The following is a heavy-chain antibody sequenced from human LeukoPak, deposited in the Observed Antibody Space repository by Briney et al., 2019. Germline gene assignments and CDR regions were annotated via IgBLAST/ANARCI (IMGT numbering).Heavy chain of an antibody. V-gene: IGHV3-30*03. J-gene: IGHJ4*02. D-gene: IGHD6-13*01. Sequence: GGSLRLSCAASRFTFSTYGMHWVRQAPGKGLEWVALISYDGINKYYADSVKGRFTISRDNAKNSLYLQMNSLRAEDTAVYYCASSPEGYSSSWYYFDYWGQGTLVTVSS. CDR3: ASSPEGYSSSWYYFDY. CDR1: RFTFSTYG. CDR2: ISYDGINK.